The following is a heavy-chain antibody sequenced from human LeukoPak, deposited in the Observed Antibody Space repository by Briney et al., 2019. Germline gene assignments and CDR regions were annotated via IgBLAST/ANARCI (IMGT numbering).Heavy chain of an antibody. Sequence: GRSLRLSCAASGFTFSSYAMHWVRQAPGKGLEWGAVISYEGSNKYYADPVKGRFTISRDNSKNTLYLPMNSLRAEDTAVYYCARDGESGFLAWLHNYMDVWGKGTTVTVSS. J-gene: IGHJ6*03. CDR2: ISYEGSNK. D-gene: IGHD3-3*01. V-gene: IGHV3-30*01. CDR3: ARDGESGFLAWLHNYMDV. CDR1: GFTFSSYA.